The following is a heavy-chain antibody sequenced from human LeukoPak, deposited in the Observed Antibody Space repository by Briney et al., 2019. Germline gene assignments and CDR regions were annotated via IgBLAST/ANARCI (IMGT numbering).Heavy chain of an antibody. CDR3: ARAPIVVVPAAPTRIPYYYYGMDV. V-gene: IGHV3-9*01. CDR1: GFTFDDYA. Sequence: GRSLRLSCAASGFTFDDYAMPWVRQAPGKGLEWVSGISWNSGSIGYADSVKGRFTISRDNSKNTLYLQMNSLRAEDTAVYYCARAPIVVVPAAPTRIPYYYYGMDVWGQGTTVTVSS. J-gene: IGHJ6*02. D-gene: IGHD2-2*01. CDR2: ISWNSGSI.